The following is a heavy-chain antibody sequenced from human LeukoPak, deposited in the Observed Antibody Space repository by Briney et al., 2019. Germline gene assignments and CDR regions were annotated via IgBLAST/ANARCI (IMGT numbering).Heavy chain of an antibody. J-gene: IGHJ4*02. CDR3: ARVFGAGYSDY. CDR2: IKQDGSEK. CDR1: EFTFSSYW. D-gene: IGHD4/OR15-4a*01. V-gene: IGHV3-7*01. Sequence: GGSLRLSCAASEFTFSSYWMSWVGQAPGKGLEWVASIKQDGSEKYYVDSVKGRVTISRDNAKNSLYLQMNSLRAEDTAVYYCARVFGAGYSDYWGQGTLVTVSS.